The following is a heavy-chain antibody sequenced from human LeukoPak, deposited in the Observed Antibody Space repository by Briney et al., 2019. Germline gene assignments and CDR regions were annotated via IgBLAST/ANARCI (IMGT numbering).Heavy chain of an antibody. CDR1: GGSISSSSYY. J-gene: IGHJ4*02. CDR3: ATEYYDSSGFYLVDY. Sequence: SETLSLTCTVSGGSISSSSYYWGWIRQPPGKGLEWIGSIYCSGSTYYNPSLKSRVTISVDTSKNQFSLNLRSVTAADTAVYYCATEYYDSSGFYLVDYWGQGTLVTVSS. CDR2: IYCSGST. D-gene: IGHD3-22*01. V-gene: IGHV4-39*02.